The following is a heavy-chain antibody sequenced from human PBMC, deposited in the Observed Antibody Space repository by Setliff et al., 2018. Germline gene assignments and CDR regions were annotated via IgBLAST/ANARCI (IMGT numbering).Heavy chain of an antibody. V-gene: IGHV3-33*08. Sequence: PGGSLRLSCAASGFTFSTYRMHWVRQAPGKGLEWVAVIWDDGVKKYHADSVKGRFTISRDNSKNTLYLQMNSLRPEDTAVYYCARTCSGSGRYAGLESWGQGTPVTVS. CDR1: GFTFSTYR. CDR2: IWDDGVKK. D-gene: IGHD2-15*01. CDR3: ARTCSGSGRYAGLES. J-gene: IGHJ4*02.